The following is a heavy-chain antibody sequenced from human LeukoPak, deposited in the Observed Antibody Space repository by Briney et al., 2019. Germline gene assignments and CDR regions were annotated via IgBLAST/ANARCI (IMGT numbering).Heavy chain of an antibody. D-gene: IGHD1-1*01. CDR3: AGIQPYYFDY. V-gene: IGHV4-59*08. CDR1: GGSISNYY. J-gene: IGHJ4*02. CDR2: MYYSGST. Sequence: SETLSLTCTVSGGSISNYYWSWIRQPPGKGLEWIGYMYYSGSTNYNPSLKSRVTMSLDTSKNQFSLKVTSVTAADTAVYYCAGIQPYYFDYWGQGTLVTVSS.